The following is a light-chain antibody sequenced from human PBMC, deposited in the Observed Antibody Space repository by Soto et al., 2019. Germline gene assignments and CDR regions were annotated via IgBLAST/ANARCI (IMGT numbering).Light chain of an antibody. J-gene: IGKJ4*01. CDR3: QQRSNRLT. CDR2: DAS. Sequence: EIVMTQSPATLSVSPGERATISCRASQSVSSYLAWYQQKPGQAPRLLIYDASNRATGIPARFSGSGSGTDFTLTISSLEPEDFAVYYCQQRSNRLTFGGGTLV. V-gene: IGKV3-11*01. CDR1: QSVSSY.